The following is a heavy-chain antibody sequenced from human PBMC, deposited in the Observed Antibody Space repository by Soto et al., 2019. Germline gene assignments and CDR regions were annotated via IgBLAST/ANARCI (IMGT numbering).Heavy chain of an antibody. J-gene: IGHJ6*02. Sequence: SVKVSCKASGGTFSSYAISWVRQAPGQGLEWMGGIIPIFGTANYAQKFQGRVTITADESTSTAYVELSSLRSEDTAVYYCAKNPENYYYGMDVWGQGTTVTVSS. CDR3: AKNPENYYYGMDV. V-gene: IGHV1-69*13. CDR1: GGTFSSYA. CDR2: IIPIFGTA.